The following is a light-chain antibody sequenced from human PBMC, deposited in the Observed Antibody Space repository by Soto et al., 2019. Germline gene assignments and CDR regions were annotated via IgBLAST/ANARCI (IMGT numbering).Light chain of an antibody. Sequence: SVLPPSPCTLSLSPGERSTLSCLASQSVSSSCLAWYQQKPGQAPRLLIYGASTRATGIPARFSGSGSGTDFTLTISRLEPEDFAVYYCQQYGSSGTFGQGTKVDIK. CDR3: QQYGSSGT. V-gene: IGKV3-20*01. CDR1: QSVSSSC. CDR2: GAS. J-gene: IGKJ1*01.